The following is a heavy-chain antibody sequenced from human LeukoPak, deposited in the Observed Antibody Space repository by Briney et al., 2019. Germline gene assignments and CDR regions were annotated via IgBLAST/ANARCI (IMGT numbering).Heavy chain of an antibody. CDR3: ARMDAWVGPTTGPRGFDY. CDR1: GFTFSRYE. Sequence: GGSLRLSCAASGFTFSRYELNWVRQAPGKGLEWVSYISSSGSIIYYADSVKGRFTISRDNAKNSLYLQMNSLRAEDTAVYYCARMDAWVGPTTGPRGFDYWGQGTLVTVSS. CDR2: ISSSGSII. D-gene: IGHD1-26*01. V-gene: IGHV3-48*03. J-gene: IGHJ4*02.